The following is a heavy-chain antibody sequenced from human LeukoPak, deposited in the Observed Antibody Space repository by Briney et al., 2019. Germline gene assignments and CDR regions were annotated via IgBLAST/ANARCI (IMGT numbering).Heavy chain of an antibody. CDR3: AREQDYGSGPHRGYFDY. CDR1: GYTFTSYA. J-gene: IGHJ4*02. CDR2: INAGNGNT. V-gene: IGHV1-3*03. Sequence: ASVKVSCKASGYTFTSYATHWVRQAPGQRLEWMGWINAGNGNTKYSQEFQGRVTITRDTSASTAYMELSSLRSEDMAVYYCAREQDYGSGPHRGYFDYWGQGTLVTVSS. D-gene: IGHD3-10*01.